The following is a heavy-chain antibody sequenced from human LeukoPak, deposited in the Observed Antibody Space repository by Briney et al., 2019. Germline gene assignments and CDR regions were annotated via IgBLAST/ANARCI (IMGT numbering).Heavy chain of an antibody. CDR3: AREDVIAAAGTGAFDI. J-gene: IGHJ3*02. D-gene: IGHD6-13*01. V-gene: IGHV1-69*05. CDR1: GGTFSSYA. CDR2: IIPIFGTA. Sequence: SVKVSCKASGGTFSSYAISWVRQAPGQGLEWMGGIIPIFGTANYAQKFQGRVTITTGESTSTAYMELSSLRSEDTAVYYCAREDVIAAAGTGAFDIWGQGTMVTVSS.